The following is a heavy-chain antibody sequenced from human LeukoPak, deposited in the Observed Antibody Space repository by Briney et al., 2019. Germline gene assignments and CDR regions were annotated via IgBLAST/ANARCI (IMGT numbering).Heavy chain of an antibody. CDR2: IYYSGST. D-gene: IGHD6-6*01. J-gene: IGHJ6*03. Sequence: SETLSLTCTVSGGSISSHYWSWIRQPPGKGLEWIGYIYYSGSTNYNPSLKSRVTISVDTSKNQFSLKLSSVTAADTAVYYCARAGAAPTSYYYYYYMDVWGKGTTVTVSS. V-gene: IGHV4-59*11. CDR1: GGSISSHY. CDR3: ARAGAAPTSYYYYYYMDV.